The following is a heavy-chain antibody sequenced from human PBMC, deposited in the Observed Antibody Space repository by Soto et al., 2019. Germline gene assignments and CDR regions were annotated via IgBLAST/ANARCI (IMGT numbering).Heavy chain of an antibody. J-gene: IGHJ4*02. D-gene: IGHD3-9*01. CDR3: ASGLGFEANPYFDY. CDR2: IYYSGTT. Sequence: NPSETLSLTCTVSGGSISSYYWSWIRQPPGKGLEWIGYIYYSGTTNYNPSLKSRVTISVDTSKNQFSLKLSSVTAADTAVYYCASGLGFEANPYFDYWGQGTLVTVSS. V-gene: IGHV4-59*01. CDR1: GGSISSYY.